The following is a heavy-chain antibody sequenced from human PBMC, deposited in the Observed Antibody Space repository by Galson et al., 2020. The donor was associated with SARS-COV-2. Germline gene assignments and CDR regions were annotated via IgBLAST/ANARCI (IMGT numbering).Heavy chain of an antibody. J-gene: IGHJ4*02. V-gene: IGHV4-39*02. CDR1: GGSIRNSNYY. CDR2: IYYSGTT. Sequence: SETLSLTCTVSGGSIRNSNYYWDWVRQPPGKGLEWIGSIYYSGTTYYNPSLKSRVTLSVDTSKNQFSLKLNSVTAADTAVYFCARDDSSGFNYYLDSWGRGTLVTVSS. D-gene: IGHD6-19*01. CDR3: ARDDSSGFNYYLDS.